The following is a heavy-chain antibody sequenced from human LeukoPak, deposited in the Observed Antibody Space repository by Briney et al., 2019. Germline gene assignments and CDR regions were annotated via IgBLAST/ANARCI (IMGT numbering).Heavy chain of an antibody. V-gene: IGHV4-30-4*08. D-gene: IGHD2-2*01. J-gene: IGHJ3*02. CDR3: ARGGGVVPAANDAFDI. CDR2: IYYSGST. Sequence: SETLSLTCTVSDDSISSGDYYWSWIRQPPGKGLEWIGYIYYSGSTYYNPSLKSRVSISVDTSKNQFSLKLSSVTAADTAVYYCARGGGVVPAANDAFDIWGQGTMVTVSS. CDR1: DDSISSGDYY.